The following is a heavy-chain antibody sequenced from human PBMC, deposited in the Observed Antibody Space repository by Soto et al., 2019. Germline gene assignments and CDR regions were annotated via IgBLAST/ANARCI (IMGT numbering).Heavy chain of an antibody. CDR1: GGTFSSYA. J-gene: IGHJ5*02. CDR3: ASEVPTYSNLAFDP. Sequence: QVQLVQSGAEVKKPGSSVKVSCKASGGTFSSYAISWVRQAPGQGLEWMGGIIPIFGTANYAQKFQGRVTISADESTSTAYMALSSLSSEDTAVYYCASEVPTYSNLAFDPWGQGTLVTVSS. V-gene: IGHV1-69*12. D-gene: IGHD4-4*01. CDR2: IIPIFGTA.